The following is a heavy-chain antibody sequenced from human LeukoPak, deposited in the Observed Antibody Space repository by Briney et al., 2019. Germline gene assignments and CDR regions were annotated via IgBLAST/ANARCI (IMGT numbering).Heavy chain of an antibody. D-gene: IGHD4-17*01. CDR2: INPGGGTT. CDR1: GYTFITYY. Sequence: ASVKVSCKASGYTFITYYIHWVRQAPGQGLEWMGLINPGGGTTIYSQKFQDRVTVTRDTSTSTVYMELSSLTSEGTAVYYCARLCYGDYENDYWGQGTLVTVSS. J-gene: IGHJ4*02. CDR3: ARLCYGDYENDY. V-gene: IGHV1-46*01.